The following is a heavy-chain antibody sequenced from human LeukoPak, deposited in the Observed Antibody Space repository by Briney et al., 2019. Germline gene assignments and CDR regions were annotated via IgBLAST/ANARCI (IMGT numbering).Heavy chain of an antibody. CDR1: GFNFRSAW. CDR2: IKSKANGGAT. J-gene: IGHJ4*02. CDR3: TNYTA. V-gene: IGHV3-15*01. D-gene: IGHD2-2*02. Sequence: GGSLRLPCAASGFNFRSAWMTWVRQAPGKGLEWVGRIKSKANGGATDYAAPVQGRFTISRDDSKNTLYLQMNSLKIEDTAVYYCTNYTAWGQGTLVTVSS.